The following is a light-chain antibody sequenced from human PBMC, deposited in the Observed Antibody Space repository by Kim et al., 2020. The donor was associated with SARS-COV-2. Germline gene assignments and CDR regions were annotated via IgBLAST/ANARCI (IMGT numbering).Light chain of an antibody. Sequence: GKTGTHPRTPHRGDVGGNYFDWVQQEPGQAPTHCDLKDNQKPRGGPCPVFWAHEKANNSASLTISGLKTEDEADYYCQSYNASIRVFGGGTQLTVL. CDR1: RGDVGGNY. V-gene: IGLV6-57*01. CDR3: QSYNASIRV. J-gene: IGLJ3*02. CDR2: KDN.